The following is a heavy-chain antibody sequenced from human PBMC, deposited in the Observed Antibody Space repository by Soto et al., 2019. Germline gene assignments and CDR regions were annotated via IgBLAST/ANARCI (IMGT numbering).Heavy chain of an antibody. D-gene: IGHD5-18*01. V-gene: IGHV3-23*01. Sequence: AGGSLRLSCAASGFRFSSHDMSWVRQAPGKGLEWVSAISGGGGSTYYADSVKGRFTISRDNSKNTLYLQMNSLRAEDTAVYYCANRDTSMVTRYYYGMDVWGQGTTVTVSS. CDR2: ISGGGGST. CDR1: GFRFSSHD. J-gene: IGHJ6*02. CDR3: ANRDTSMVTRYYYGMDV.